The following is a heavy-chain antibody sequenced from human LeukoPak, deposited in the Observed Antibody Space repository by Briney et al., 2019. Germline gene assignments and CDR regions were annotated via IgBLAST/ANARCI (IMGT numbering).Heavy chain of an antibody. CDR1: GFTFDDYA. Sequence: PGRSLRLSCAASGFTFDDYAMRWVRQAPGKGLEWVSGISWNSGSIGYADSVKGRFTISRDNAKNSLYLQMNSLRAEDTALYYCAKSIAAGYYYYYMDVWGKGTTATISS. J-gene: IGHJ6*03. CDR3: AKSIAAGYYYYYMDV. CDR2: ISWNSGSI. D-gene: IGHD6-13*01. V-gene: IGHV3-9*01.